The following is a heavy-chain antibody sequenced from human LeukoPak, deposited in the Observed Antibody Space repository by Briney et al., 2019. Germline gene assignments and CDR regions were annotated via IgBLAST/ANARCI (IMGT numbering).Heavy chain of an antibody. CDR3: ARESQEKYYFDN. V-gene: IGHV4-59*12. CDR1: GGSISSYY. Sequence: SETLSLTCTVSGGSISSYYWSWIRQPPGKGLEWIGYIYYSGSTNYNPSLKSRVTISVDTSKNQFSLKLSSVTAADTAVYYCARESQEKYYFDNWGQGTLVTVSS. CDR2: IYYSGST. D-gene: IGHD5-24*01. J-gene: IGHJ4*02.